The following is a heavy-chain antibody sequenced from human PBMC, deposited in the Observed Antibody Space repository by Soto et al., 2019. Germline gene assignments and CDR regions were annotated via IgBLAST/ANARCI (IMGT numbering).Heavy chain of an antibody. CDR3: ARDISVAGSYYYYGMDV. D-gene: IGHD6-19*01. CDR2: IYYSGST. V-gene: IGHV4-59*01. CDR1: GGSISSYY. Sequence: QVQLQESGPGLVKPSETLSLTCTVSGGSISSYYWSWIRQPPGKGLEWIGYIYYSGSTNYNPSLKSRVNISVDTSKNQFSLKLSSVTAADTAVYYCARDISVAGSYYYYGMDVWGQGTTVTVSS. J-gene: IGHJ6*02.